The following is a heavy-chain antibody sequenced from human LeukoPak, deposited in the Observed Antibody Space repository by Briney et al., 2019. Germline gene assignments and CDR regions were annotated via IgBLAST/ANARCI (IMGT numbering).Heavy chain of an antibody. CDR1: GFIFSSYG. CDR3: ARDRSVDYFDY. CDR2: IWYDGSEK. J-gene: IGHJ4*02. V-gene: IGHV3-33*01. D-gene: IGHD3-16*02. Sequence: GGSLRLSCAASGFIFSSYGMHWVRQAPGKGLEWVAVIWYDGSEKYYADSVKGRFTISRDNSKNTLYLQMNSLRADDTAVYYCARDRSVDYFDYWGQGTLVTVSS.